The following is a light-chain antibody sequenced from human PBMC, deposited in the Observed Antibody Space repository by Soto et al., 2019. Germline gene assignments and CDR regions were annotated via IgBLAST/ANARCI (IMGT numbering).Light chain of an antibody. J-gene: IGKJ1*01. CDR1: QSISSY. CDR3: QQSYSTTWP. CDR2: AAS. V-gene: IGKV1-39*01. Sequence: DLQMTHSPSALSASVGDRVTTTCRASQSISSYLNWYQQKPGKAPKLRIYAASSLQSGVPSRFRGSGSWTDFTLTISSLKHEDLATYDGQQSYSTTWPFGQETKGDIK.